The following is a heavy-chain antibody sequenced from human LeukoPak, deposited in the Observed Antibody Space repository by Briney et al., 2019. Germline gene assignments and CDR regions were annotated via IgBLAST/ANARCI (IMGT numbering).Heavy chain of an antibody. CDR2: ISYDGSNK. CDR3: ARVPSSSDAFDI. V-gene: IGHV3-30-3*01. D-gene: IGHD6-6*01. Sequence: GGSLRLSCAASGFTFSSHAMHWVRQAPGKGLEWVAVISYDGSNKYYADSVKGRFTISRDNSKNTLYLQMNSLRAEDTAVYYCARVPSSSDAFDIWGQGTMVTVSS. J-gene: IGHJ3*02. CDR1: GFTFSSHA.